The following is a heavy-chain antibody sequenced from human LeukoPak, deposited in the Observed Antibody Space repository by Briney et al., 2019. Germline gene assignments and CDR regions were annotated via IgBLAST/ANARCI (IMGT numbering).Heavy chain of an antibody. Sequence: SETLSLTCTVSGGSISSSSYYWSWIRQSAGKGLEWIGRIYSSGSTKYNPSLQSRVTMSVDTSKNQVSLKLSSVTAADTAVYYCASLWGSRHEYWGRGTLVTVSS. CDR1: GGSISSSSYY. D-gene: IGHD3-16*01. CDR2: IYSSGST. V-gene: IGHV4-61*02. J-gene: IGHJ4*02. CDR3: ASLWGSRHEY.